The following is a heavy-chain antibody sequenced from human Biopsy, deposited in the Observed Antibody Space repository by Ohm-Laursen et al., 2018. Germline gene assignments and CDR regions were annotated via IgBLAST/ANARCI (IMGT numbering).Heavy chain of an antibody. Sequence: SVKVSCKLSGYTFTTYGISWVRQAPGQGLEWMGWISPYNGNTDSAQKVQGRVTMTTDTSTSTVYMELRSLRSDDTAVYYCARDRRTISGVLTDFDYWGRGTLVTVSS. V-gene: IGHV1-18*01. CDR1: GYTFTTYG. CDR2: ISPYNGNT. J-gene: IGHJ4*02. CDR3: ARDRRTISGVLTDFDY. D-gene: IGHD3-3*01.